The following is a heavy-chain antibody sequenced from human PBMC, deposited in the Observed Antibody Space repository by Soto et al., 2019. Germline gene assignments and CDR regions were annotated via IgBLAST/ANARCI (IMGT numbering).Heavy chain of an antibody. J-gene: IGHJ4*02. CDR3: AKDPPAPPRPLDKYDYVWGSYPSRGYFDY. V-gene: IGHV3-23*01. CDR1: GFTFSSYA. D-gene: IGHD3-16*02. CDR2: ISGSGGST. Sequence: EVQLLESGGGLVQPGGSLRLSCAASGFTFSSYAMSWVRQAPGKGLEWVSAISGSGGSTYYADSVKGRFTISRDNSKNTLYLQMNSLRAEDTAVYYCAKDPPAPPRPLDKYDYVWGSYPSRGYFDYWGQGTLVTVSS.